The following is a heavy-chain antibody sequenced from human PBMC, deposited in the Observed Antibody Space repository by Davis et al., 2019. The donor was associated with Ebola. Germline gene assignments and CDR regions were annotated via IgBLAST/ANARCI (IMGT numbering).Heavy chain of an antibody. CDR2: INAGNGNT. V-gene: IGHV1-3*01. Sequence: ASVKVSCKASGYTFTSYAMHWVRQAPGQRLEWMGWINAGNGNTKYSQKLQGRVTMTTDTSTNTAYMELRSLRSDDTAVYYCARVSIVVVVAASRPYNWFDPWGQGTLVTVSS. CDR1: GYTFTSYA. D-gene: IGHD2-15*01. J-gene: IGHJ5*02. CDR3: ARVSIVVVVAASRPYNWFDP.